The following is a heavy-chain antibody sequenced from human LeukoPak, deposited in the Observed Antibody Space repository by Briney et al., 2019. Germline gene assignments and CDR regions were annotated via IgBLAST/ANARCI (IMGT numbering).Heavy chain of an antibody. V-gene: IGHV3-21*01. Sequence: PGGSLRLSCAASGFAFSSYSMNWVRQAPGKGLEWVSSISSSSSYIYYADSVKGRFTISRDNAKNSLYLQMNSLRAEDTAVYYCARAVTGSYHEYYFDYWGQGTLVTVSS. CDR2: ISSSSSYI. D-gene: IGHD1-14*01. CDR1: GFAFSSYS. J-gene: IGHJ4*02. CDR3: ARAVTGSYHEYYFDY.